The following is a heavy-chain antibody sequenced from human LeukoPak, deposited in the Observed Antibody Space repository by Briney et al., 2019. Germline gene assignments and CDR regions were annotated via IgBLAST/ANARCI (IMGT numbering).Heavy chain of an antibody. CDR3: AKDHYDFWSGEGRGYFDL. V-gene: IGHV3-43*01. D-gene: IGHD3-3*01. CDR1: GFTFDDYT. Sequence: PGGSLRLSCAASGFTFDDYTMHWVRQAPGKGLEWVSLTSWDGGSTYYADSVKGRFTISRDNSKNSLYLQMNSLRTEDTALYYCAKDHYDFWSGEGRGYFDLWGRGTLVTVSS. J-gene: IGHJ2*01. CDR2: TSWDGGST.